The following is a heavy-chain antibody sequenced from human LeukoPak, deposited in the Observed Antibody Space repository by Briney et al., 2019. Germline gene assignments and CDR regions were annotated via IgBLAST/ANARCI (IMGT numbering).Heavy chain of an antibody. J-gene: IGHJ4*02. Sequence: SETLSLTCTVSGGSISSSSYYWGWIRQPPGKGLEWIGSIYYSGSTYYNPSLKSRVTISVDTSKNQFSLKLSSATAADTAVYYCARHSPQENYYDSSGYPDYWGQGTLVTVSS. CDR1: GGSISSSSYY. V-gene: IGHV4-39*01. CDR3: ARHSPQENYYDSSGYPDY. CDR2: IYYSGST. D-gene: IGHD3-22*01.